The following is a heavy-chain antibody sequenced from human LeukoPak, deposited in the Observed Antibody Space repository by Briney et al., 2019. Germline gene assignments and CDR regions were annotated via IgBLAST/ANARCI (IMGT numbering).Heavy chain of an antibody. Sequence: GGSLRLSCTTSGFTSHSYAMSWVLQARGKGLEWVSAINGGGDVTYYADPVQGRFFFSRDNAKNTLYLQLNSLRAEDTAVYYSARNYYDSNGYSPFFDYWGQGTLVTVSS. D-gene: IGHD3-22*01. CDR1: GFTSHSYA. J-gene: IGHJ4*02. CDR3: ARNYYDSNGYSPFFDY. V-gene: IGHV3-23*01. CDR2: INGGGDVT.